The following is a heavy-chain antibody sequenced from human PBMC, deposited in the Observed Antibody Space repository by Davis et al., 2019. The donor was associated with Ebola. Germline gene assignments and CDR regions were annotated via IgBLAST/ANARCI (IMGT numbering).Heavy chain of an antibody. V-gene: IGHV3-23*01. D-gene: IGHD2-21*01. J-gene: IGHJ4*02. Sequence: GESLKISCAASGFTFRSYAMSWVRQAPTKGLEWVSAISGSGGSTYYAGSVKGRFTISRDNSKNTLYLQMNNLRAEDTALYYCAKTPGVVVIAILFDYWGQGSLVTVSS. CDR1: GFTFRSYA. CDR3: AKTPGVVVIAILFDY. CDR2: ISGSGGST.